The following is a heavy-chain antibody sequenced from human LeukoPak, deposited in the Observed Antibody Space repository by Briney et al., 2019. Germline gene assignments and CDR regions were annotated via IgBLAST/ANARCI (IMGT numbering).Heavy chain of an antibody. CDR3: AREFGVVVAAYHAFDI. CDR1: GFTFSSYS. Sequence: GGSLRLSCAASGFTFSSYSMNWVRQAPGKGLEWVSSISSSSSYLYYGDSVKGLFTISRDNAKNSLYLQMNSLRAEDTAVYYCAREFGVVVAAYHAFDIWGQGTMVTVSS. J-gene: IGHJ3*02. D-gene: IGHD2-15*01. V-gene: IGHV3-21*01. CDR2: ISSSSSYL.